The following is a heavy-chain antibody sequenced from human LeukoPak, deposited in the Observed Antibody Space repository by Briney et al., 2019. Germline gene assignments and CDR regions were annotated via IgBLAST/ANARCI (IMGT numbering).Heavy chain of an antibody. Sequence: GSLRLSCAASGFTFSSNYMSWVRQAPGKGLEWVSVIYSGGSTYYADSVKGRFTISRDNSKNTLYLQMNSLRAEDTAVYYCARRAGAYSHPYDYWGQGTLVTVSS. V-gene: IGHV3-53*01. CDR3: ARRAGAYSHPYDY. J-gene: IGHJ4*02. D-gene: IGHD4/OR15-4a*01. CDR1: GFTFSSNY. CDR2: IYSGGST.